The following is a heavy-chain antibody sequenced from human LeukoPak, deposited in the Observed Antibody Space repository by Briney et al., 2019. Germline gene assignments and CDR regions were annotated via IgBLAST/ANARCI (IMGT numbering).Heavy chain of an antibody. J-gene: IGHJ4*02. Sequence: GGSLRLSCVTSGFSFSTYDMSCVRQAPGKGLEWVSGITANTRGSITYYADSVKGRFTISRDSSKDTLYLQRNSLRGEDTAVYFCGRGGYFSFDYWGQGTLVTVSS. CDR2: ITANTRGSIT. CDR1: GFSFSTYD. CDR3: GRGGYFSFDY. V-gene: IGHV3-23*01. D-gene: IGHD2/OR15-2a*01.